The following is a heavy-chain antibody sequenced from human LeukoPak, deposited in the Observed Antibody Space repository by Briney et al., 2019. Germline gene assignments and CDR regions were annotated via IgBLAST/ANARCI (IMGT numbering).Heavy chain of an antibody. CDR1: GGSFSGYY. Sequence: SETLSLTCAVYGGSFSGYYWSWIRQPPGKGLEWIGEINHSGSTNYNPSLKSRVTISVDTSKNQFSLKLSSVTAADTAVYYCARGIAAAGTWNYFDYWGQGTLVTVSS. V-gene: IGHV4-34*01. J-gene: IGHJ4*02. CDR3: ARGIAAAGTWNYFDY. CDR2: INHSGST. D-gene: IGHD6-13*01.